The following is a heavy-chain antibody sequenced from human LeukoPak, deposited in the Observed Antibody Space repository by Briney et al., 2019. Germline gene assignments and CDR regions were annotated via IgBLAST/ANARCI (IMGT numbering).Heavy chain of an antibody. Sequence: GGSLRLSCAVSGFAFGSEAMSWVRQSPARGLEWVASLSPGGGTTYYADYVKGRFTISRDNSKNTLYLQMNSLRAEDTAVYYCAKAPSIAVAGRSSFWGQGTLVTVSS. D-gene: IGHD6-19*01. CDR3: AKAPSIAVAGRSSF. J-gene: IGHJ4*02. CDR2: LSPGGGTT. V-gene: IGHV3-23*01. CDR1: GFAFGSEA.